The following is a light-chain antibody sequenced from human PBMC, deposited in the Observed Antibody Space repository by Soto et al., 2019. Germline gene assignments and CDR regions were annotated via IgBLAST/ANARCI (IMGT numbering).Light chain of an antibody. CDR3: QQGHNWPLT. J-gene: IGKJ2*01. Sequence: EIVMTQSPATLSVSPGESATLSCRASQSISSELAWYQQKPGQPPRLLIYGASTRATGVPARFTGSGSGSDFTLTISVLHSEDFAVYYCQQGHNWPLTFGQGTRLEI. CDR1: QSISSE. CDR2: GAS. V-gene: IGKV3-15*01.